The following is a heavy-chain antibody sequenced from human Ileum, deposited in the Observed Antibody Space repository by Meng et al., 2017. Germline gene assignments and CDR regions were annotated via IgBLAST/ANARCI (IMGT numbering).Heavy chain of an antibody. Sequence: GESLKISCVLSGFTFRRYAMPWVRQAPGRGLELVAVIWYDGSTKDYRESVTGRFTIYRDNSKNTLYLQMSSLRAEDTAVYYCAREGLEMVTGPRTDAFDMWGQGTTVTVSS. D-gene: IGHD2-21*02. CDR1: GFTFRRYA. CDR3: AREGLEMVTGPRTDAFDM. J-gene: IGHJ3*02. CDR2: IWYDGSTK. V-gene: IGHV3-33*01.